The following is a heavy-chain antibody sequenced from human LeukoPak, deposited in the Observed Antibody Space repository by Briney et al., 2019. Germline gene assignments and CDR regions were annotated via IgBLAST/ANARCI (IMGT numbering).Heavy chain of an antibody. CDR1: GGSFSGYY. CDR2: INHSGST. CDR3: AGGSGWLIDY. D-gene: IGHD6-19*01. Sequence: SETLSLTCAVYGGSFSGYYWSWIRQPPGKGLEWIGEINHSGSTNYNPSLKSRVTISVDTSKNQFSLKLSSVTAADTAVYYCAGGSGWLIDYWGQGALVTVSS. J-gene: IGHJ4*02. V-gene: IGHV4-34*01.